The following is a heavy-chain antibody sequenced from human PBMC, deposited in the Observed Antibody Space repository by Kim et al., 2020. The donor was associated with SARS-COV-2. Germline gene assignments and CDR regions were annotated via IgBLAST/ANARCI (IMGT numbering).Heavy chain of an antibody. CDR3: AKNSVFDIVVVVAATSYFDY. CDR1: GFTFSSYA. J-gene: IGHJ4*02. V-gene: IGHV3-23*01. CDR2: ISGSGGST. Sequence: GGSLRLSCAASGFTFSSYAISWVRQAPGKGLEWVSAISGSGGSTYYADSVKGRFTISRDNSKNTLYLQMNSLRAEDTAVYYCAKNSVFDIVVVVAATSYFDYWGQGTLVTVSS. D-gene: IGHD2-15*01.